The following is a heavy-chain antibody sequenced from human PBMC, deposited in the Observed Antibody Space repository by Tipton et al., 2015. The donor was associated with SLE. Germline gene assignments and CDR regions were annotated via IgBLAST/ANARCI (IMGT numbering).Heavy chain of an antibody. J-gene: IGHJ4*02. V-gene: IGHV3-7*01. CDR2: IKGDGSGT. CDR3: ARDFFDY. CDR1: IFSLTDSW. Sequence: SLRLSCAASIFSLTDSWMTWVRQAPGKGLEWVATIKGDGSGTFYVDSVKGRFTISRDKSTSTLYLQMNSLRGEDTAVYYCARDFFDYWGQGILVTVSS.